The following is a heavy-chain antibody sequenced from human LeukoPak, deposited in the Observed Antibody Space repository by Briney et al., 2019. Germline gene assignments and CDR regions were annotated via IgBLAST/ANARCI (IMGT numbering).Heavy chain of an antibody. J-gene: IGHJ4*02. D-gene: IGHD6-13*01. Sequence: PAGGSLRLSCAASGFTFNSYWMHWVRQAPGKGLVWVSRIKSDGSSTTYADSVKGRFTISRDNARNTLYLQMNSLRAEDTAVYYCAKNLIAAAGNDYWGQGTLVTVSS. CDR3: AKNLIAAAGNDY. CDR1: GFTFNSYW. V-gene: IGHV3-74*01. CDR2: IKSDGSST.